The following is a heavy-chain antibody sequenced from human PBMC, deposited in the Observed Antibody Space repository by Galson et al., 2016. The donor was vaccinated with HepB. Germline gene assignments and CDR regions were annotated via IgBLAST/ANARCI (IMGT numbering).Heavy chain of an antibody. V-gene: IGHV3-11*01. D-gene: IGHD2-15*01. CDR2: ISSSGTTI. CDR3: ARRWDAFDL. CDR1: GFTFSDNY. J-gene: IGHJ3*01. Sequence: SLRLSCAASGFTFSDNYMSWIRQAPGKGLEWLSYISSSGTTIYYEDSVKGRFTISRDNAKNSLYLQMNSLRADDTALYYCARRWDAFDLWGQGTMVTVSS.